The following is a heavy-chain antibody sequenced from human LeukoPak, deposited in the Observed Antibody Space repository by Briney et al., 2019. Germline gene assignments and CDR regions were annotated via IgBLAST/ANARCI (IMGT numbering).Heavy chain of an antibody. Sequence: ASVKVSCKASGYIITGYYMHWLRQAPRKGLEWMGRINPNSGGTNYAQKFQGRVTMTRDTSINTAYMELSRLRSDDTAVYYCARVRRDAFDIWGQGTMVTVSS. CDR1: GYIITGYY. D-gene: IGHD4-17*01. V-gene: IGHV1-2*06. CDR2: INPNSGGT. CDR3: ARVRRDAFDI. J-gene: IGHJ3*02.